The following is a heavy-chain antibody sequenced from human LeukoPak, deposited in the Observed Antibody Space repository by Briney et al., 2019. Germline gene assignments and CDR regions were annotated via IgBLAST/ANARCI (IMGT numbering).Heavy chain of an antibody. D-gene: IGHD6-13*01. Sequence: TPSETLSLTCAVYGGSFSGYYWSWIRQPPGKGLEWIGEINHSGSTNYNPSLKSRVTISVDTSKNQFSLKLSSVTAADTAVYYCASNSHSSSWPSGYFDLWGRGTLVTVSS. CDR3: ASNSHSSSWPSGYFDL. CDR2: INHSGST. CDR1: GGSFSGYY. J-gene: IGHJ2*01. V-gene: IGHV4-34*01.